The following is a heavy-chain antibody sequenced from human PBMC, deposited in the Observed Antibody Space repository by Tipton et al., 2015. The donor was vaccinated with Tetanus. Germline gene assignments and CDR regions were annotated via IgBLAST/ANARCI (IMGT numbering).Heavy chain of an antibody. V-gene: IGHV4-31*03. CDR3: ARDQARGARGWNYFDY. J-gene: IGHJ4*02. CDR1: GGSISSGGYY. D-gene: IGHD1-26*01. Sequence: TLSLTCTVSGGSISSGGYYWSWIRQHPGKGLEWIGDIYFSGSTYYNPSLKSRVTISVDTSKNQFSLKLKSVTAADTAVYYCARDQARGARGWNYFDYWGQVTLVTVSS. CDR2: IYFSGST.